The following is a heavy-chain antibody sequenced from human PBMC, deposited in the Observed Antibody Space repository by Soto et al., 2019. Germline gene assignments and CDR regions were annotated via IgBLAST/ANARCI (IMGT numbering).Heavy chain of an antibody. J-gene: IGHJ5*02. CDR2: INHSGST. V-gene: IGHV4-34*01. D-gene: IGHD2-15*01. CDR1: GGSFSGYY. Sequence: QVQLQQWGAGLLKPSETLSLTCAVYGGSFSGYYWSWIRQPPGKGLECIGEINHSGSTNYNPSLKSRVTISVDTSKNQFSLKLSSVTAADTAVYYCARGPFYCSGGSCYRNWFDPWGQGTLVTVSS. CDR3: ARGPFYCSGGSCYRNWFDP.